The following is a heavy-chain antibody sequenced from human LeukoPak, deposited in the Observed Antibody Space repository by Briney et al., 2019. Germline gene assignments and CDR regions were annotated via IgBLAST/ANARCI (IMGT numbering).Heavy chain of an antibody. CDR2: IDYSGST. Sequence: SQTLSLTCTVSGGALSSGDYSWSWIRQPPGKGLEWIGYIDYSGSTYYNPSLKSRVTISVDTSKNQFSLKLSSVTAADTAVYYCASGIGWFDPWGQGTLVTAS. CDR3: ASGIGWFDP. V-gene: IGHV4-30-4*01. CDR1: GGALSSGDYS. D-gene: IGHD1-1*01. J-gene: IGHJ5*02.